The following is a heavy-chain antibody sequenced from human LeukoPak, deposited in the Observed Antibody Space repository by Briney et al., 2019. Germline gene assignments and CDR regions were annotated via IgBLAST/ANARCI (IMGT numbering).Heavy chain of an antibody. J-gene: IGHJ4*02. V-gene: IGHV3-23*01. Sequence: HPGGSLRLSCAASGFTFNNYAMSWVRQAPGKGLEWVSSISGSGISTYYSDSVKGRFTISRDNSKNTVYLQMNSLRAEDTAIYYCARDLLGSGSYTFDYWGQGTLVTVSS. CDR2: ISGSGIST. D-gene: IGHD3-10*01. CDR1: GFTFNNYA. CDR3: ARDLLGSGSYTFDY.